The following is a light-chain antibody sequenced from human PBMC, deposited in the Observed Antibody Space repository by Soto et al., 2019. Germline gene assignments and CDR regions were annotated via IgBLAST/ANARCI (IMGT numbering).Light chain of an antibody. J-gene: IGKJ1*01. CDR3: QQSFNTPRT. CDR2: DAS. CDR1: QSLSTY. Sequence: DIQMTQSPSSLSASVGDRVTITCRASQSLSTYLNWYQQKPGKAPKLLIYDASNLQSGVPSRFSGGGSPTDFTLTTSSLQPEDFAAYYCQQSFNTPRTFGQGTKVEIK. V-gene: IGKV1-39*01.